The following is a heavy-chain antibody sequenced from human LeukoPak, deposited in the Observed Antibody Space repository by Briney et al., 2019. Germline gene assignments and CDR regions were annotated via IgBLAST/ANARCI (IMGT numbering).Heavy chain of an antibody. CDR3: ARPGRKDAFDI. V-gene: IGHV3-7*04. Sequence: GGSLRLFCAASGFTFSNYWMSWVRQAPGKGLEWVANIKHDGSEKDYVDSVKGRFTISRDNAKNSLYLQMNSLRAEDTAVYYCARPGRKDAFDIWGQGTMVTVSS. CDR1: GFTFSNYW. J-gene: IGHJ3*02. D-gene: IGHD1-14*01. CDR2: IKHDGSEK.